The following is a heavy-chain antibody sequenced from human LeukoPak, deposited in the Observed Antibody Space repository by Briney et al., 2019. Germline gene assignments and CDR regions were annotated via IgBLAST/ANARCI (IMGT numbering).Heavy chain of an antibody. CDR2: IWYDGSNK. Sequence: PGRSLRLSCAASGFTFSSYGMHWVRQAPGKGLEWVAVIWYDGSNKYYADSVKGRFTISRDNSKNTLYLQMNSLRAEDTAVYYCARQPIVVIPYFDYWGQGTLVTVSS. CDR3: ARQPIVVIPYFDY. D-gene: IGHD3-22*01. CDR1: GFTFSSYG. V-gene: IGHV3-33*01. J-gene: IGHJ4*02.